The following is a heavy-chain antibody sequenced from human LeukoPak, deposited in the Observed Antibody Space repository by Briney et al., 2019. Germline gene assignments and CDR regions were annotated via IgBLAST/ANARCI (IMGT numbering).Heavy chain of an antibody. CDR2: ISYDGSNK. D-gene: IGHD2-15*01. V-gene: IGHV3-30*18. Sequence: GGSLRLSCAASGFTFRSYGMHWVRQAPGKGLEGGAVISYDGSNKYYADSVKGRFTISRDNSKNTLYLQMNSLRAEDTAVYYCAKDRAGYCSGGSCYRSDYWGQGTLVTVSS. J-gene: IGHJ4*02. CDR1: GFTFRSYG. CDR3: AKDRAGYCSGGSCYRSDY.